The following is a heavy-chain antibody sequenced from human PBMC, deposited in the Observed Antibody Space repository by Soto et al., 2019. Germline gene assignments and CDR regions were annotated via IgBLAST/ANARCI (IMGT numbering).Heavy chain of an antibody. CDR3: ARTKGVVPDYYGMDV. CDR1: GFTFSTYA. D-gene: IGHD3-10*01. CDR2: IAYDETNK. J-gene: IGHJ6*02. Sequence: QVQLVESGGGVVQPGRSLRLSCAASGFTFSTYAMHWVRQAPGKGLEWVAVIAYDETNKYYADSVKGRCTISRDNSKSTLYLQMNSLRAEETAVYYCARTKGVVPDYYGMDVWGQGTTVTVSS. V-gene: IGHV3-30-3*01.